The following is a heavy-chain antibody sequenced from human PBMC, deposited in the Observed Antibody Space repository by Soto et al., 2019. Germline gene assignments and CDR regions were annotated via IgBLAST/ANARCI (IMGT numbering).Heavy chain of an antibody. CDR3: ARGGGADPHYYGSGSYYST. CDR1: GGTFSSYT. J-gene: IGHJ4*02. Sequence: GASVKVSCKASGGTFSSYTISWVRQAPGQGLEWMGRIIPILGIANYAQKFQGRVTITADKSTSTAYMELSSLRSEDTAVYYCARGGGADPHYYGSGSYYSTWGQGTLVTVSS. CDR2: IIPILGIA. D-gene: IGHD3-10*01. V-gene: IGHV1-69*02.